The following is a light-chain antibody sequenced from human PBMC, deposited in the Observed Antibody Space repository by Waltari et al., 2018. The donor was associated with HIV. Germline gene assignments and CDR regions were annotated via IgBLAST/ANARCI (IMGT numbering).Light chain of an antibody. CDR2: EIS. V-gene: IGKV2D-29*01. Sequence: EIVMTQTPLSLSVSPGQPASISCKSSQSLLYSDGKTNLFWYLKKPGQPPQLLIYEISKRYSGGPDRFSGSGSGTDFTLKISRVEAEDVGDYYCMQSKQLPPTFGPGTKLDLK. CDR3: MQSKQLPPT. J-gene: IGKJ3*01. CDR1: QSLLYSDGKTN.